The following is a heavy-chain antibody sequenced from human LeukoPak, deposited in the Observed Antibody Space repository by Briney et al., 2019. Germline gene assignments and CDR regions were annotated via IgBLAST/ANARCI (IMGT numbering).Heavy chain of an antibody. D-gene: IGHD1-26*01. CDR3: ARATSVGYFDY. V-gene: IGHV3-74*01. CDR1: GFTFSSYW. CDR2: INSDGSTT. Sequence: GGSLRLSCAASGFTFSSYWMHWVRQAPGKGLVWVSRINSDGSTTTYADSVKGRFTISRDNSKNTLYLQMNSLRAEDTAVYYCARATSVGYFDYWGQGTLVTVSS. J-gene: IGHJ4*02.